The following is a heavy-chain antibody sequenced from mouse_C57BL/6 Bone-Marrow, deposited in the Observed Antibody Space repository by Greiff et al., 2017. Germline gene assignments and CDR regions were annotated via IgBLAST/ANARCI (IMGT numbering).Heavy chain of an antibody. J-gene: IGHJ1*03. Sequence: QVQLQQPGAELVKPGASVKLSCKASGYTFTSYWMHWVKQTPGQGLEWIGMIHPNSGSTNYNEKFKSKATLTVDKSSSTAYMQLSSLTSEGSAVYYGARGHYYGSSPYWYCDVWGTGTTVTVSS. CDR1: GYTFTSYW. V-gene: IGHV1-64*01. CDR2: IHPNSGST. CDR3: ARGHYYGSSPYWYCDV. D-gene: IGHD1-1*01.